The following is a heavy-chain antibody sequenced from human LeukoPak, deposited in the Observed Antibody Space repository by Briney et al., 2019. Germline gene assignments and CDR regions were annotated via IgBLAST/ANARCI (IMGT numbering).Heavy chain of an antibody. J-gene: IGHJ3*02. CDR2: ISSSSSTI. D-gene: IGHD2/OR15-2a*01. Sequence: TGGSLRLSCAASGFTFSSYSMNWVRQAPGKGLEWVSYISSSSSTIYYADSVRGRFTISRDNGKNSLYLQMNSLRDEDTAAYYCARTSMRAFDIWGQGTMVTVSS. CDR3: ARTSMRAFDI. CDR1: GFTFSSYS. V-gene: IGHV3-48*02.